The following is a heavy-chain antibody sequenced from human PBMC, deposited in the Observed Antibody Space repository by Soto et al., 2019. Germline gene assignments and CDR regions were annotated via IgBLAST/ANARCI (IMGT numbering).Heavy chain of an antibody. D-gene: IGHD2-8*01. J-gene: IGHJ5*02. CDR2: MNPNSGNT. CDR3: ARRSRILYRRSNWFDP. Sequence: QVQLVQSGAEVKKPGASVKVSCKASGYNFTSYDINWVRQATGQGLEWMGWMNPNSGNTGNAQKFQGTVTMTRNTSISTAYMELSSLRSEENAVYYCARRSRILYRRSNWFDPWGQGPLVTVSS. CDR1: GYNFTSYD. V-gene: IGHV1-8*01.